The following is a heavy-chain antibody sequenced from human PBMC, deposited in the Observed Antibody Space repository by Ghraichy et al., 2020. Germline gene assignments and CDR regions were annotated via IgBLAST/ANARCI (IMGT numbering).Heavy chain of an antibody. V-gene: IGHV3-33*01. Sequence: GGSLRLSCAASEFTFSLYGMHWVRQAPGKGLEWVALIWYDGSNKYYADSVKGRFTISRDNSKNTLSLQMNSLRAEDTAMYYCARDPGLSGTYHYYYGMDVWGQGTTVTVSS. CDR3: ARDPGLSGTYHYYYGMDV. CDR1: EFTFSLYG. D-gene: IGHD1-26*01. J-gene: IGHJ6*02. CDR2: IWYDGSNK.